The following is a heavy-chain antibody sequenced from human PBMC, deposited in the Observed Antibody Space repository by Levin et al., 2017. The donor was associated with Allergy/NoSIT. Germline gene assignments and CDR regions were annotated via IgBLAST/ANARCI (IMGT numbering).Heavy chain of an antibody. Sequence: GGSLRLSCAASGFTVSRNYMTWVRQAPGKGLEWVSIISSGGSTYYADSVKGRFTISRDISQNMLYLQMNSLRAEDTAVYYCATGMYYYESSGYPLGYWGQGTLATVSS. CDR3: ATGMYYYESSGYPLGY. CDR1: GFTVSRNY. D-gene: IGHD3-22*01. J-gene: IGHJ4*02. CDR2: ISSGGST. V-gene: IGHV3-66*01.